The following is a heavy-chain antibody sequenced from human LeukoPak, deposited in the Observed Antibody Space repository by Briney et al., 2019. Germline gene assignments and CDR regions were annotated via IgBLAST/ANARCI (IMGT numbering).Heavy chain of an antibody. V-gene: IGHV1-69*06. CDR1: GGTFSSYA. CDR2: IIPIFGTA. J-gene: IGHJ5*02. Sequence: SVKVSCKASGGTFSSYAISWVRQAPGQGLEWMGGIIPIFGTANYAQKFQGRVTITADKSTSTAYMELSSLRSEDTAVYYCARDLGVAGTNWFDPWGQGTLVTVSS. CDR3: ARDLGVAGTNWFDP. D-gene: IGHD6-19*01.